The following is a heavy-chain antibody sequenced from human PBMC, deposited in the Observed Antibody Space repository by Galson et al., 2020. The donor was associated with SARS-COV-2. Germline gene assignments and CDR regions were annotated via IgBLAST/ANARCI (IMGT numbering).Heavy chain of an antibody. Sequence: GGSLRLSCAASGFIFGDYGMTWVRQVPGKGLEWVSGINWSGGTTVYADSVKGRFTISRDNAKNSLYLQMSSLRVEDTAFYYCARKDYYGSGNDVWGQGTTGTVSS. CDR2: INWSGGTT. D-gene: IGHD3-10*01. J-gene: IGHJ6*02. CDR1: GFIFGDYG. CDR3: ARKDYYGSGNDV. V-gene: IGHV3-20*04.